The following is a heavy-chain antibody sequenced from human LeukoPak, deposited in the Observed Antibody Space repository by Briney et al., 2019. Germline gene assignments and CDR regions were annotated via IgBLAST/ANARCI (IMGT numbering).Heavy chain of an antibody. D-gene: IGHD6-13*01. V-gene: IGHV1-2*02. J-gene: IGHJ5*02. CDR3: ARGPRYSSSSVGVRYWFDP. Sequence: ASVKVSCKASGYTFTGYYMHWVRQAPGQGLEWMGWINPNSGGTNYAQKFQGRVTMTRDTSISTAYMELSRLRSDDTAVYYCARGPRYSSSSVGVRYWFDPWGQGTLVTVSS. CDR2: INPNSGGT. CDR1: GYTFTGYY.